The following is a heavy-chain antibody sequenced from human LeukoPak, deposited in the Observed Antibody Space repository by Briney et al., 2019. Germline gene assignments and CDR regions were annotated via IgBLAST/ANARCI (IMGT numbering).Heavy chain of an antibody. CDR2: IYSSGST. CDR1: GGSVSSGGFY. D-gene: IGHD6-13*01. CDR3: ARERIAAAGFDP. V-gene: IGHV4-61*08. J-gene: IGHJ5*02. Sequence: PSETLSLTCSVSGGSVSSGGFYWSWIRQPPKRGLEWIGYIYSSGSTNYNPSLKSRVTISVDTSKNQFSLKLSSVTAADTAVYYCARERIAAAGFDPWGQGTLVTVSS.